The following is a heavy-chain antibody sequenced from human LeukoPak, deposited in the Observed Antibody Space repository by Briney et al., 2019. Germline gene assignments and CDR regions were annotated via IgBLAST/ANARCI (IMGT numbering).Heavy chain of an antibody. CDR3: ARESTLDAFDI. Sequence: PSETLSLTCTVSGGSISSYYWSWLRQPPGKGLEWIGYIYYSGSTNYNPSLKSRVTISVDTSKNQFSLKLSSVTAADTAVYYCARESTLDAFDIWGQGTMVTVSS. D-gene: IGHD5/OR15-5a*01. J-gene: IGHJ3*02. CDR2: IYYSGST. V-gene: IGHV4-59*01. CDR1: GGSISSYY.